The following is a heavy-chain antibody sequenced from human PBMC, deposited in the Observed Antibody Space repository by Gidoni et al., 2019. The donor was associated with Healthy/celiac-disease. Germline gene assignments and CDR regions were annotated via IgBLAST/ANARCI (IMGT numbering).Heavy chain of an antibody. CDR1: GFTFADYG. CDR2: INWNGGST. Sequence: EVQLVESGGGVVRPGGSLRLSCAASGFTFADYGMSWVRQAPGKGLEWVSGINWNGGSTGYADSVKGRFTISRDNAKNSLYLQMNSLRAEDTALYHCAREPSPVAATAGGDYWGQGTLVTVSS. CDR3: AREPSPVAATAGGDY. J-gene: IGHJ4*02. D-gene: IGHD2-15*01. V-gene: IGHV3-20*01.